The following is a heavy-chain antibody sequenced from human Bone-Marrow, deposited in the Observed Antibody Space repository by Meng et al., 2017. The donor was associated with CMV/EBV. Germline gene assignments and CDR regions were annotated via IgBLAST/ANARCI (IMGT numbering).Heavy chain of an antibody. Sequence: SETLSLTCTVSGGSVSSGSYHWSWIRQPPGKGLEWIGYIYYSGSTNYNPSLKSRVTISVDTSKNQFSLKLSSVTAADTAVYYCARDFSGYDSGWGQGTLVTVSS. J-gene: IGHJ4*02. CDR1: GGSVSSGSYH. CDR3: ARDFSGYDSG. D-gene: IGHD5-12*01. CDR2: IYYSGST. V-gene: IGHV4-61*01.